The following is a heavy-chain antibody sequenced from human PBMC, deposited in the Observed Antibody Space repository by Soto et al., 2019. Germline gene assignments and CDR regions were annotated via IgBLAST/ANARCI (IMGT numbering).Heavy chain of an antibody. CDR1: GFNFNTYV. V-gene: IGHV3-23*01. Sequence: GGSLRLSCAVSGFNFNTYVMTWVRQAPGKGLEWVSGISYSGDTTYYADFVKGRFTISRDDSKNTVHLQLNSLRAEDTAVYFCAKTRGGNRPFDDWGRGTVVTVSS. CDR3: AKTRGGNRPFDD. D-gene: IGHD3-16*01. CDR2: ISYSGDTT. J-gene: IGHJ4*02.